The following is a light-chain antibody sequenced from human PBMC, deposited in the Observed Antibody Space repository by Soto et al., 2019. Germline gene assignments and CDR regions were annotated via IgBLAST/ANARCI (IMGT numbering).Light chain of an antibody. CDR3: QQRGDGPLYT. Sequence: EIVLTQSPATLSLSPGDTATLSCRASQRVSSYLSWYQQKPGQAPRLLIYDASYRATGSPGRFSGSWFGTDCTLSIDSLESEDFAVYYCQQRGDGPLYTFGQGTKVEIK. CDR1: QRVSSY. J-gene: IGKJ2*01. V-gene: IGKV3-11*01. CDR2: DAS.